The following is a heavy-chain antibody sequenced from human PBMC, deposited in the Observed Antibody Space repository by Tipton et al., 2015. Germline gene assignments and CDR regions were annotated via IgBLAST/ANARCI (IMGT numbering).Heavy chain of an antibody. CDR1: GGSISSSSYY. CDR3: ARARGRHGGLFDS. Sequence: GLVKPSETLSLTCTVSGGSISSSSYYWAWIRQPPGKGLEWIGSLYFSGSTYYNPSLKSRVTISIDRFKNQFSLKLSSVTASDTAVYYCARARGRHGGLFDSWGQGILVTVSS. V-gene: IGHV4-39*01. J-gene: IGHJ4*02. CDR2: LYFSGST. D-gene: IGHD4-23*01.